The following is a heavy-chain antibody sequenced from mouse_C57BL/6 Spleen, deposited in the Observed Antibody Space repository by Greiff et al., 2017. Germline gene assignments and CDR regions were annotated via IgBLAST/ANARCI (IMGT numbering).Heavy chain of an antibody. CDR3: ARSGSYPYYAMDY. CDR2: INPGSGGT. V-gene: IGHV1-54*01. Sequence: VQLQESGAELVRPGTSVKVSCKASGYAFTNYLIEWVKQRPGQGLEWIGVINPGSGGTNYNQKFKGKATLTADKSSSTAYMQISSLTSEDYAVYFCARSGSYPYYAMDYWGHGTSVTVSS. CDR1: GYAFTNYL. J-gene: IGHJ4*01. D-gene: IGHD1-1*02.